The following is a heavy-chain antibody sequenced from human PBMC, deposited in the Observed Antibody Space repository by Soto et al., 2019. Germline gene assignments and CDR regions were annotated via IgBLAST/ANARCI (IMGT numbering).Heavy chain of an antibody. CDR1: GSTFTSYG. Sequence: ASVKVSCKASGSTFTSYGISWVRQAPGQGLEWMGWISAYNGNTNYAQKLQGRVTMTTDTSTSTAYMELRSLRSDDTAVYYCARGRSGYSYTNAFDIWGQGTMVTVSS. V-gene: IGHV1-18*01. D-gene: IGHD3-22*01. J-gene: IGHJ3*02. CDR3: ARGRSGYSYTNAFDI. CDR2: ISAYNGNT.